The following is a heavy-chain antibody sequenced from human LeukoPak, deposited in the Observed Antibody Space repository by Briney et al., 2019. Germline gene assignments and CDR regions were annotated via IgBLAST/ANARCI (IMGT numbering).Heavy chain of an antibody. CDR3: AKVGYYGSGSYYNRAPPSGAFDI. Sequence: PGGSLRLSCAASGFTFSSYGMHWVRQAPGKGLEWVAFIRYDGSNKYYADSVKGRFTISRDNSKNTLYLQMNSLRAEDTAVYYCAKVGYYGSGSYYNRAPPSGAFDIWGQGTMVTVSS. CDR1: GFTFSSYG. CDR2: IRYDGSNK. V-gene: IGHV3-30*02. J-gene: IGHJ3*02. D-gene: IGHD3-10*01.